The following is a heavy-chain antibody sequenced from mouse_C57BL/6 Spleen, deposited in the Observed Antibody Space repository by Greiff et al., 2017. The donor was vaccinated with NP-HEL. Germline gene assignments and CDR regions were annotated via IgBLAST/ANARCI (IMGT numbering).Heavy chain of an antibody. D-gene: IGHD1-1*01. CDR3: ARPIYYGSSFFAY. CDR2: ISNGGGST. V-gene: IGHV5-12*01. J-gene: IGHJ3*01. Sequence: EVQLVESGGGLVQPGGSLKLSCAASGFTFSDYYMYWVRQTPEKRLEWVAYISNGGGSTYYPDTVKGRFTISRDNAKNTLYLQMSRLKSEDTAMYYCARPIYYGSSFFAYWGQGTLVTVSA. CDR1: GFTFSDYY.